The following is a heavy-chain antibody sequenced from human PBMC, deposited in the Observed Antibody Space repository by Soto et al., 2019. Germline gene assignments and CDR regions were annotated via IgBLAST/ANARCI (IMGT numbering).Heavy chain of an antibody. Sequence: QVQLVQSGAEVKKPGSSVKVSCKASGGTFSSYAISWVRQAPGQGLEWMGGIIPIFGTANYAQKFQGRVTITADESTSTAYMDLSSLRSEDTAVYYCSTYTPYGYYFDYWGQASLVTVSS. D-gene: IGHD2-2*02. CDR2: IIPIFGTA. V-gene: IGHV1-69*01. CDR1: GGTFSSYA. CDR3: STYTPYGYYFDY. J-gene: IGHJ4*02.